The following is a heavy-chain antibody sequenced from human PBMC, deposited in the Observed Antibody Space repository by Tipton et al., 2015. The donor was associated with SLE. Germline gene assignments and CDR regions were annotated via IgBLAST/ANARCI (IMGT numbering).Heavy chain of an antibody. D-gene: IGHD6-6*01. CDR1: GFTFSSYS. CDR2: ISSSSSTI. CDR3: ARDREQLRHAFDI. J-gene: IGHJ3*02. Sequence: SLRLSCAASGFTFSSYSMNWVRQAPGKGLEWVSYISSSSSTIYYADSVKGRFTISRDNAKNSLYLQMNSPRDEDTAVYYCARDREQLRHAFDIWGQGTMVTVSS. V-gene: IGHV3-48*02.